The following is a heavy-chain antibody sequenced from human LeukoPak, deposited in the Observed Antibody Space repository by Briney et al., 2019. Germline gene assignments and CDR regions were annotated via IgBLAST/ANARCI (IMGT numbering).Heavy chain of an antibody. V-gene: IGHV3-30-3*01. D-gene: IGHD6-13*01. J-gene: IGHJ5*02. CDR3: ASTLYSSSWWVFGP. Sequence: GGSLRLSCAASGFTFSSYAMHWVRQAPGKGLEWVAVISYDGSNKYYADSVKGRFTISRDNSKNTLYLQMNSLRAEDTAVYYCASTLYSSSWWVFGPWGQGTLVTVSS. CDR2: ISYDGSNK. CDR1: GFTFSSYA.